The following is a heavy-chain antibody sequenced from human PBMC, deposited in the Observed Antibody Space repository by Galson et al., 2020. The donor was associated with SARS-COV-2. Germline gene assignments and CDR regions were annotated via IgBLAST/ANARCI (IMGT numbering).Heavy chain of an antibody. Sequence: GGSLRLSCAASGFTFSSYAMHWVRQAPGKGLEWVAVISYDGSNKYYADSVKGRFTISRDNSKNTLYLQMNSLRAEDTAVYYCVGCLLESFDYGGRGALVTVSS. CDR2: ISYDGSNK. CDR3: VGCLLESFDY. V-gene: IGHV3-30*01. J-gene: IGHJ4*02. D-gene: IGHD3-16*01. CDR1: GFTFSSYA.